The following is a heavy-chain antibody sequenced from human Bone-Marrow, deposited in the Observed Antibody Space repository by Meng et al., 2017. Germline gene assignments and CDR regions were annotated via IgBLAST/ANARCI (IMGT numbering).Heavy chain of an antibody. CDR2: INTNTGNP. Sequence: ASVKVSCKASGYTFTSYAMNWVRQAPGQGLEWMGWINTNTGNPTYAQSFTGRFVFSLDTSVSTAYLQISSLKAEDTAVYYCARVAAAGEYYYYYGMDVWGQGTTVTVSS. D-gene: IGHD6-13*01. J-gene: IGHJ6*02. CDR3: ARVAAAGEYYYYYGMDV. V-gene: IGHV7-4-1*02. CDR1: GYTFTSYA.